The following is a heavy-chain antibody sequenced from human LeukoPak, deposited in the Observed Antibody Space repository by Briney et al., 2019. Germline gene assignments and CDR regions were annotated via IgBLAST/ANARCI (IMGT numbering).Heavy chain of an antibody. CDR3: ARVAQDAGFDY. CDR1: GFTFSSYG. V-gene: IGHV3-23*01. D-gene: IGHD3-10*01. CDR2: ISGSGGST. Sequence: PGGSLRLSCAASGFTFSSYGMNWVRQAPGKGLEWVSAISGSGGSTYYADSVKGRFTISRDNAKNSLYLQMNSLRAEDTAVYYCARVAQDAGFDYWGQGTLVTVSS. J-gene: IGHJ4*02.